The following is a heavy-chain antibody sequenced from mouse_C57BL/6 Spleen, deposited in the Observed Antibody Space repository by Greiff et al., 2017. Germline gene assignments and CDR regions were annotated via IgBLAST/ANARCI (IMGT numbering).Heavy chain of an antibody. J-gene: IGHJ4*01. CDR1: GYTFTSYW. V-gene: IGHV1-64*01. Sequence: VQLQQPGAELVKPGASVKLSCKAPGYTFTSYWMHWVKLRPGQGLEWIGMIHPDSGSTNYNEKFKGKATLLVDKSSSTAYMQLSGLTSGDSAVYYGARCDYYGSSLRMDYWSQGTSVTVAS. CDR3: ARCDYYGSSLRMDY. D-gene: IGHD1-1*01. CDR2: IHPDSGST.